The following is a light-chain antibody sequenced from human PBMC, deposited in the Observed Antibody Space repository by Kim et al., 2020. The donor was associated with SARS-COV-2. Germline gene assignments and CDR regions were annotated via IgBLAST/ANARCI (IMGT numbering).Light chain of an antibody. CDR2: GAS. V-gene: IGKV3-20*01. CDR1: QIITSRY. CDR3: QQFLT. J-gene: IGKJ4*01. Sequence: PLSVSPGERTTLACRASQIITSRYLAWYQQRPGQAPRLLIYGASSRATGIPDRFSGSGSGTDFTLTISRLEPEDFAMYYCQQFLTFGGGTKVDIK.